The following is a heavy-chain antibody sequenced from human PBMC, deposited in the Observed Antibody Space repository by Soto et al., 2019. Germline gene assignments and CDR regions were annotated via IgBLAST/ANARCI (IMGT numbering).Heavy chain of an antibody. CDR3: AKDTPEVLIAPDAFDI. V-gene: IGHV3-23*01. Sequence: EVQLLESGGGLVQPGGSLRLSCAASGFTFSSYAMSWVRQAPGKGLEWVSAISGSGGSTYYADSVKGRFTISRDNSKNTLDLQMNSLRAEDTAVYYCAKDTPEVLIAPDAFDIWGQGTMVTVSS. CDR1: GFTFSSYA. J-gene: IGHJ3*02. CDR2: ISGSGGST. D-gene: IGHD2-8*01.